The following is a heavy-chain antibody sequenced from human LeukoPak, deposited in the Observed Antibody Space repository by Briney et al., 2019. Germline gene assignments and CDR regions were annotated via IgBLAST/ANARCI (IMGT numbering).Heavy chain of an antibody. CDR1: GFPFSSYG. J-gene: IGHJ5*02. D-gene: IGHD6-13*01. Sequence: GGSLRLSCVASGFPFSSYGMNWVRQAPGKGLEWVSSISSSSSYIYYADSVKGRFTISRDNAKNSLYLQMNSLRAEDTAVYYCARDLSSSSWLNPNWFDPWGQGTLVTVSS. CDR2: ISSSSSYI. V-gene: IGHV3-21*01. CDR3: ARDLSSSSWLNPNWFDP.